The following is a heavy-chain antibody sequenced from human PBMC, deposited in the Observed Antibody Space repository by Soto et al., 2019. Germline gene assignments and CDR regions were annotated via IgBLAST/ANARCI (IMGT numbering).Heavy chain of an antibody. V-gene: IGHV4-39*01. CDR3: ERHEHGDNWFDP. J-gene: IGHJ5*02. CDR2: IYYSGST. D-gene: IGHD2-8*01. CDR1: GGSISSSSYY. Sequence: QLQLQESGPGLVKPSETLSLTCTVSGGSISSSSYYWGWIRQPPGKGLEWIGSIYYSGSTYYNPSLKRRVTISVDTSKNQFSLKLSSVTAADTAVYYCERHEHGDNWFDPWGQGTLVTVSS.